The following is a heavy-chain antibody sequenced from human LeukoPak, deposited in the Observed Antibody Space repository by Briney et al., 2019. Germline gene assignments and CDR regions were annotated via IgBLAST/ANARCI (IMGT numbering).Heavy chain of an antibody. J-gene: IGHJ4*02. CDR2: IWYDGSNK. V-gene: IGHV3-33*01. CDR1: GFTFSSYG. CDR3: ARRFGEASDY. D-gene: IGHD3-10*01. Sequence: GGSLRLSCAASGFTFSSYGMHWVRQAPGKGLEWVAVIWYDGSNKYYADSVKGRFTISRDNSKNTLYLQMNSLRAEDTAVYYCARRFGEASDYWAREPWSPSPQ.